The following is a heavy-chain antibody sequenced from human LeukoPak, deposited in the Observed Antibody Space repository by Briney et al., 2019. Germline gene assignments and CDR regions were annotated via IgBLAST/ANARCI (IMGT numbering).Heavy chain of an antibody. J-gene: IGHJ6*02. D-gene: IGHD3-16*01. CDR3: ARERPGGYFYYGMGV. CDR1: GFTFNSYT. CDR2: MSSCSSSI. Sequence: GGSLRLSCAASGFTFNSYTMNWVRQAPGKGLEWVSSMSSCSSSIYYADSVKGRFTISRDNAKNSLYLQMNSLRAEDTAVYFCARERPGGYFYYGMGVWGLGTTVTVSS. V-gene: IGHV3-21*01.